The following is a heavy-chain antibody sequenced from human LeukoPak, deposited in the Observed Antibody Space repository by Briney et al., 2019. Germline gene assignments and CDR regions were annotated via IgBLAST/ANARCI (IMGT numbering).Heavy chain of an antibody. CDR2: IYHSGST. V-gene: IGHV4-30-2*01. Sequence: SETLSLTCTVSGGSISSGGYSWSWIRQPPGKGLEWIGYIYHSGSTYYNPSLKSRVTISVDRSKNQFSLKLSSVTAADTAVYYCARAPTGRSSSGWFDPWGQGTLVTVSS. CDR3: ARAPTGRSSSGWFDP. CDR1: GGSISSGGYS. J-gene: IGHJ5*02. D-gene: IGHD6-6*01.